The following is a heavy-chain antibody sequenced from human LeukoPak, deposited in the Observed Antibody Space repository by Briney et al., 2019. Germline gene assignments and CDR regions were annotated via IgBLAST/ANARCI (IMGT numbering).Heavy chain of an antibody. CDR3: ARDVYYDSGSRIENWLDP. J-gene: IGHJ5*02. V-gene: IGHV3-30-3*01. D-gene: IGHD3-10*01. Sequence: GGSLRLSCAASGFTFSSYAMHRVRQAPGKGLEWVAFISYEGSNKHYADSVKGRFTISRDNSKNTLYLQVNSLRAEDTAVYYCARDVYYDSGSRIENWLDPWGQGTLVTVSS. CDR2: ISYEGSNK. CDR1: GFTFSSYA.